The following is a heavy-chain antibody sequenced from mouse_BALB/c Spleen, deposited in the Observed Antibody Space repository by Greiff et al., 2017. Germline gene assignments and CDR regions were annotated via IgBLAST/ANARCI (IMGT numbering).Heavy chain of an antibody. V-gene: IGHV5-6-3*01. CDR3: ARDRSPRGYYFDY. J-gene: IGHJ2*01. CDR2: INSNGGST. Sequence: EVQVVESGGGLVQPGGSLKLSCAASGFTFSSYGMSWVRQTPDKRLELVATINSNGGSTYYPDSVKGRFTISRDNAKNTLYLQMSSLKSEDTAMYYCARDRSPRGYYFDYWGQGTTLTVSS. CDR1: GFTFSSYG.